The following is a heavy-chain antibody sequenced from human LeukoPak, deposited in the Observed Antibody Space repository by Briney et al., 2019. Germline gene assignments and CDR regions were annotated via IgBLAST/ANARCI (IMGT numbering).Heavy chain of an antibody. V-gene: IGHV1-8*03. CDR2: MNPNSGNT. CDR1: GYTFTSYD. Sequence: ASVKVSCKASGYTFTSYDINWVRQATGQGLEWMGWMNPNSGNTGYAQKFQGRVTITRNTSISTAYMELSSLRSEDTAVYYCASGVVVAAKNAFDIRGQGTMVTVSS. D-gene: IGHD2-15*01. CDR3: ASGVVVAAKNAFDI. J-gene: IGHJ3*02.